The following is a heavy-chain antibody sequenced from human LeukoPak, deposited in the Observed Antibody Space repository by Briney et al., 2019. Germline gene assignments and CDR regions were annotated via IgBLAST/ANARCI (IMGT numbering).Heavy chain of an antibody. CDR1: GYTFTGYY. Sequence: GASVKVSCKASGYTFTGYYMHWVRQAPGQGLEWMGRINANSGGANYAQKFQGRVTMTRDTSISTAYMELSGLRSDDTAVYYCARGKFCSGGSCYQNLNWFDTWGQGTLVTVSS. V-gene: IGHV1-2*06. J-gene: IGHJ5*02. CDR2: INANSGGA. CDR3: ARGKFCSGGSCYQNLNWFDT. D-gene: IGHD2-15*01.